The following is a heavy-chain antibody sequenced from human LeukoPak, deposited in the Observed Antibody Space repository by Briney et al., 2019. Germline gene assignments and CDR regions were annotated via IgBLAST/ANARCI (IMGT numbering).Heavy chain of an antibody. Sequence: GGSLRLSCAASGFTFTSYAMSWVRQAPGKGLEWVSAISGSGGSTYYADSVKGRFTISRDNSKNTLYLQMHSLRAEDTALYYCAKGGAPAAMLNWIDPWGQGTLVTVSS. D-gene: IGHD2-2*01. J-gene: IGHJ5*02. CDR2: ISGSGGST. V-gene: IGHV3-23*01. CDR3: AKGGAPAAMLNWIDP. CDR1: GFTFTSYA.